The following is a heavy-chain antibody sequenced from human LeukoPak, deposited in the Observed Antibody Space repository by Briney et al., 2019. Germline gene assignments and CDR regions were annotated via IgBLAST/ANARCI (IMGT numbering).Heavy chain of an antibody. V-gene: IGHV3-23*01. J-gene: IGHJ6*02. D-gene: IGHD3-10*01. CDR1: GSTFSSYA. Sequence: GGSLRLSCAASGSTFSSYAMSWVRQAPGKGLEWVSAISGSGGSTYYADSVKGRFTISRDNSKNTLYLQMNSLRAEDTAVYYCAKDMVRGASIFYGMDVWGQGTTVTVSS. CDR3: AKDMVRGASIFYGMDV. CDR2: ISGSGGST.